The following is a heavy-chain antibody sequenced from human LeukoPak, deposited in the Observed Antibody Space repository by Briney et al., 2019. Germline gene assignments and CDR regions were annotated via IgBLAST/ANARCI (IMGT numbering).Heavy chain of an antibody. V-gene: IGHV4-39*01. CDR2: IYYSGST. Sequence: KPSETLSLTCTVSGGSISSSSYYWGWIRQPPGKGLEWIGSIYYSGSTYYNPSLKSRVTISVDTSKNQFSLKLSSVTAADTAVYYCASFRWPALYYFDYWGQGTLVTVSS. CDR3: ASFRWPALYYFDY. CDR1: GGSISSSSYY. D-gene: IGHD4-23*01. J-gene: IGHJ4*02.